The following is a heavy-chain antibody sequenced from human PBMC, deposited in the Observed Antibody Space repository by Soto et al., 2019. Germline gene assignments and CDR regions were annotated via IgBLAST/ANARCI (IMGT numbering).Heavy chain of an antibody. CDR1: GYSFTSYW. CDR3: ARHSGKIESSVCPRSFDY. Sequence: GESLKISCKGSGYSFTSYWIGWVRQMPGKGLEWMGIIYPGDSDTRYSPSFQGQVTISADKSITTAYLQWSSLKASDSAMYFCARHSGKIESSVCPRSFDYWGQGTLVTVSS. CDR2: IYPGDSDT. D-gene: IGHD6-13*01. J-gene: IGHJ4*02. V-gene: IGHV5-51*01.